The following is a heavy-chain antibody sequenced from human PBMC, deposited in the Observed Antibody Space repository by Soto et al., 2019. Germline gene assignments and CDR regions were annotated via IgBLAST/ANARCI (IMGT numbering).Heavy chain of an antibody. J-gene: IGHJ4*02. CDR3: ASAYCSSTSCYFDH. CDR2: ISSSSSYI. V-gene: IGHV3-21*01. D-gene: IGHD2-2*01. Sequence: GGSLRLSCAASGFTFSSYSMNWVRQAPGKGLEWVSSISSSSSYIYYADSVKGRFTISRDNAKNSLYLQMNSLRAEDTAVYYCASAYCSSTSCYFDHWGQGTLVTVSS. CDR1: GFTFSSYS.